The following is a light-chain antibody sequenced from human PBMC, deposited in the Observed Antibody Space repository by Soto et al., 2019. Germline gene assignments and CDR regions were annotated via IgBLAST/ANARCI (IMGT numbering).Light chain of an antibody. V-gene: IGLV2-14*03. CDR2: EVT. J-gene: IGLJ1*01. CDR1: SSDVGGYNF. CDR3: SSYTTSSTVV. Sequence: QSALTQPASVFGSPGQSITISCTGTSSDVGGYNFVSWYQQLPGKAPKLMIYEVTSRPSGVSNRFSGSKSGYTASLTISGLQPEDEADYHCSSYTTSSTVVFGTGTKLTVL.